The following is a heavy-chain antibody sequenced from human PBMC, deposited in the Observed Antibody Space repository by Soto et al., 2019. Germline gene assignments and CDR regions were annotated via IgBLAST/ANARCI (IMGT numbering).Heavy chain of an antibody. CDR3: SRDRSSSAFDY. J-gene: IGHJ4*02. CDR1: GFTFSSYW. D-gene: IGHD6-13*01. Sequence: HPGGSLRLSCAASGFTFSSYWMSWVRQAPGKGLEWVANIKQDGSEKYYVDSVKGRFTISRDNAKNSLYLQMNSLRAEDTAVYYCSRDRSSSAFDYWGQGTLVTVSS. V-gene: IGHV3-7*01. CDR2: IKQDGSEK.